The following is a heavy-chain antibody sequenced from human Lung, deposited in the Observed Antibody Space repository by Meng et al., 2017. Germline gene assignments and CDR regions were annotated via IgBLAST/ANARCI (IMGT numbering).Heavy chain of an antibody. CDR2: INHSGST. CDR3: ARGPTTMAHDFDY. CDR1: GGSFSDYY. J-gene: IGHJ4*02. D-gene: IGHD4-11*01. Sequence: VPPPLWGAVLLNPSETLSLPCVVAGGSFSDYYWSWIRQPPGKGLEWIGEINHSGSTNYNPSLESRATISVDTSQNNLSLKLSSVTAADSAVYYCARGPTTMAHDFDYWGQGTLVTVSS. V-gene: IGHV4-34*01.